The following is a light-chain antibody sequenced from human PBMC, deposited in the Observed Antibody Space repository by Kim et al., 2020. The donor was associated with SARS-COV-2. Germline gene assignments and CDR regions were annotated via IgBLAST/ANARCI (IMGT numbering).Light chain of an antibody. J-gene: IGLJ2*01. CDR1: SSGVGGYNY. Sequence: QSALTQPASVSGSPGQSITISCTGTSSGVGGYNYVSWYQQHPGKAPKLMIYDVSNRPSGVSNRFSGSKSGNTASLTISGLQAEDEADYYCSSYTSSSTPVVFGGGTQLTVL. CDR2: DVS. CDR3: SSYTSSSTPVV. V-gene: IGLV2-14*03.